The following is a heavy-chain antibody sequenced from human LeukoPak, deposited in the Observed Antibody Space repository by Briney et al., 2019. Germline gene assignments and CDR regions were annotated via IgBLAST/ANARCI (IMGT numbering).Heavy chain of an antibody. Sequence: SQTLSLTCTVSGGSISSGSYYWSWIRQPPGKGLEWIGYIYYSGSTNYNPSLKSRVTISVDTSKNQFSLKLSSVTAADTAVYYCARGYCSGGSCPPYYYYYYMDVWGKGTTVTVSS. CDR2: IYYSGST. CDR3: ARGYCSGGSCPPYYYYYYMDV. CDR1: GGSISSGSYY. D-gene: IGHD2-15*01. V-gene: IGHV4-61*01. J-gene: IGHJ6*03.